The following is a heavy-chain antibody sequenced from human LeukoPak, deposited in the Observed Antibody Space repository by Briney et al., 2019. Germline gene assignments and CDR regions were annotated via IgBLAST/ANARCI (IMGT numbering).Heavy chain of an antibody. J-gene: IGHJ3*02. CDR1: GFTFSNYY. D-gene: IGHD3-22*01. V-gene: IGHV3-48*02. CDR2: ISSSSSTI. CDR3: ARDFYDSSGYYLPMDDAFDI. Sequence: GGSLRLSCAASGFTFSNYYMSWVRQAPGKGLEWVSYISSSSSTIYYADSVKGRFTVSRDNAKNSLYLQMNSLRDEDTAVYYCARDFYDSSGYYLPMDDAFDIWGQGTMVTVSS.